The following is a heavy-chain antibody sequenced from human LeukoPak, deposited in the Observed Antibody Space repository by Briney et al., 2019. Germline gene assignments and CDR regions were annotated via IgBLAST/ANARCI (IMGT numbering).Heavy chain of an antibody. Sequence: GGSLRLSCAASGFTFNSYAMSWVRQAPGKGLQWVANIRKDGSEKNYVDSVKGRFTISRDNAKNSLYLQMNSLRADDTALYYCARHWEGVESDAFDIWGQGTMVTVSS. D-gene: IGHD1-26*01. J-gene: IGHJ3*02. V-gene: IGHV3-7*04. CDR3: ARHWEGVESDAFDI. CDR1: GFTFNSYA. CDR2: IRKDGSEK.